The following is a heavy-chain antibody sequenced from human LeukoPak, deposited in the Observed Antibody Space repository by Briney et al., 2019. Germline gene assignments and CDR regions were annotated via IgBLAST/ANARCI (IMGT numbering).Heavy chain of an antibody. CDR3: ARDNQWYFDY. J-gene: IGHJ4*02. Sequence: GGSLRLSCAASGFTFSNYAMHWVRQAPGKGLEWVAVISYDGSNKYYADSVKGRFTISRDNSKNTLSLHMNSLRAEDTAVYYCARDNQWYFDYWGQGTLVTVPS. D-gene: IGHD6-19*01. V-gene: IGHV3-30-3*01. CDR2: ISYDGSNK. CDR1: GFTFSNYA.